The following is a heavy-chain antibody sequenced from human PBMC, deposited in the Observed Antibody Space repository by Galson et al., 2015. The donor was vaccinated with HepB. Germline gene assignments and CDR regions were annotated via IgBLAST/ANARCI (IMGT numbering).Heavy chain of an antibody. D-gene: IGHD4-11*01. CDR1: GFTFSSYE. Sequence: SLRLSCAASGFTFSSYEMNWVRQAPGKGLEWVSYISSSSSTIYYADSVKGRFTISRDNAKNSLYLQMNSLRAEDTAVYYCASHDYSIYYWYFDLWGRGTLVTVSS. CDR3: ASHDYSIYYWYFDL. CDR2: ISSSSSTI. V-gene: IGHV3-48*03. J-gene: IGHJ2*01.